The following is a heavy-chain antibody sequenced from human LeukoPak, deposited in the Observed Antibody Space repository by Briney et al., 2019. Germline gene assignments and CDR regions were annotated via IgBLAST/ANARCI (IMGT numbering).Heavy chain of an antibody. CDR3: ARVRSAAAVDY. Sequence: GRSLRLSCAASGFTFSSYGMHWVRQAPGKGLECVAVISYDGSNKYYADSVKGRFTISRDNAKNTLHLQMNSLRAEDTAVYYCARVRSAAAVDYWGQGTLVTVSS. CDR1: GFTFSSYG. CDR2: ISYDGSNK. J-gene: IGHJ4*02. V-gene: IGHV3-30*03.